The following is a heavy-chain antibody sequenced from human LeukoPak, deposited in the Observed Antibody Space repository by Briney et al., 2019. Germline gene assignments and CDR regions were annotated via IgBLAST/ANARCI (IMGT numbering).Heavy chain of an antibody. CDR1: GFVFTSYG. CDR3: ARAGAAAGTPFDY. V-gene: IGHV1-18*01. CDR2: ISANDGKT. Sequence: ASVKVSCKASGFVFTSYGFTWVRQAPGQGLEWMGWISANDGKTHYSERHQGRVTMTTDTVTSTAYMELRSLRSDDTAVYYCARAGAAAGTPFDYWGQGTLVTVSS. J-gene: IGHJ4*02. D-gene: IGHD6-13*01.